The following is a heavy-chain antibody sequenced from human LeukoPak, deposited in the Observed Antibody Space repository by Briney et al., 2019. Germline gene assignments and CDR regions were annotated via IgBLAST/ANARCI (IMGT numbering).Heavy chain of an antibody. CDR1: GFTFSSYS. D-gene: IGHD6-13*01. V-gene: IGHV3-48*01. CDR3: ARDPIAAAGTLDY. Sequence: PGGSLRLSCAASGFTFSSYSMNWVRQAPGKGLEWVAYISSSSSTIYYADSVKGRFTISRDNAKNLLYLQMNSLRAEDTAVYYCARDPIAAAGTLDYWGQGTLVTVSS. CDR2: ISSSSSTI. J-gene: IGHJ4*02.